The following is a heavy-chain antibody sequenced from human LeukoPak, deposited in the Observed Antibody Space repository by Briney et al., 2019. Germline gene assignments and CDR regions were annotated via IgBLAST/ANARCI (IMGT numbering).Heavy chain of an antibody. Sequence: SVKVSCKASGGIFSRYAISWVRQAPGQGLEWMGGIIPIFGTANYAQKFQGRVTITADESTSTAYMELSSLRSEDTALYFCARDRVVGLGLDNAFDIWGQGTVVTVSS. V-gene: IGHV1-69*13. CDR2: IIPIFGTA. CDR3: ARDRVVGLGLDNAFDI. CDR1: GGIFSRYA. D-gene: IGHD2-15*01. J-gene: IGHJ3*02.